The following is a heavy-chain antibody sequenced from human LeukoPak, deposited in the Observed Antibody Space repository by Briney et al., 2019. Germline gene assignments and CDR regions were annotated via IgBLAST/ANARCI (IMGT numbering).Heavy chain of an antibody. D-gene: IGHD4-23*01. Sequence: PSETLSLTCTVSGGSISSYYWSWIRQPPGKGLEWIGYIYYSGSTNYNPFLKSRVTISVDTSKNQFSLKLSSVTAADTAVYYCARHRNYGGNQYYFDYWGQGTLVTVSS. CDR2: IYYSGST. V-gene: IGHV4-59*08. CDR1: GGSISSYY. J-gene: IGHJ4*02. CDR3: ARHRNYGGNQYYFDY.